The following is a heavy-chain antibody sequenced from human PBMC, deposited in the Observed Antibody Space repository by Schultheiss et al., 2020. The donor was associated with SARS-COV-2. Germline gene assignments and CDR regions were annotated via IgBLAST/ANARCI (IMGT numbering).Heavy chain of an antibody. CDR2: IYYSGST. J-gene: IGHJ4*02. CDR1: GGSVNSGISY. CDR3: ARGRNWGYYFDC. V-gene: IGHV4-61*01. D-gene: IGHD7-27*01. Sequence: SETLSLTCPVSGGSVNSGISYWTWIRQPPGKGLEWIGYIYYSGSTNFNPSLKSRVTMSVDTSKNQLSLRLSSVTAADTAVYYCARGRNWGYYFDCWGQGTLVTVSS.